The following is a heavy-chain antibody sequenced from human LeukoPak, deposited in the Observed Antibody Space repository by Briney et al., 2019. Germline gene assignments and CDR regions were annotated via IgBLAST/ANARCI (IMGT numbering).Heavy chain of an antibody. CDR3: ARDKVIASAGTPNWFDP. J-gene: IGHJ5*02. Sequence: APVKVSCKASGYTFTRYGISWVRQAPGQGLEWLGWISAYDGETNYEQKFQGRVTMTTDTPTSTAYMELRSLRSDDTAVYYCARDKVIASAGTPNWFDPWGQGTLVTVSS. CDR2: ISAYDGET. V-gene: IGHV1-18*01. D-gene: IGHD6-13*01. CDR1: GYTFTRYG.